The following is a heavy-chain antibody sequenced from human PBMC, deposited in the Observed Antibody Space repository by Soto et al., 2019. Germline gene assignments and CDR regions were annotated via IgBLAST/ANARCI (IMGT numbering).Heavy chain of an antibody. CDR2: ISSSSSYI. CDR1: GFTISSYS. D-gene: IGHD6-13*01. Sequence: GGSLRLSCAASGFTISSYSMNRVRQAPGKGLEWVSSISSSSSYIYYADSVKGRFTISRDDAKNSLYLQMNSLRAEDTAVYYCARDSGPQLGDYYYGMDVWGQGTTVTVSS. V-gene: IGHV3-21*01. J-gene: IGHJ6*02. CDR3: ARDSGPQLGDYYYGMDV.